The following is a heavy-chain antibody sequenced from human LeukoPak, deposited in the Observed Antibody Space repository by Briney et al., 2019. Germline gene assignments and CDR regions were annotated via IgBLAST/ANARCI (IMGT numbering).Heavy chain of an antibody. CDR1: GFTFTNYW. Sequence: GGSLRLSCAASGFTFTNYWMHWVRQAPGKGLVWVSRINSDGSYTTYADSVKGRFTISRDNAKNTLYLQMNSLRAEDTAVYYCARDGVGATQDYWGQGTLVTVSS. D-gene: IGHD1-26*01. CDR3: ARDGVGATQDY. V-gene: IGHV3-74*01. CDR2: INSDGSYT. J-gene: IGHJ4*02.